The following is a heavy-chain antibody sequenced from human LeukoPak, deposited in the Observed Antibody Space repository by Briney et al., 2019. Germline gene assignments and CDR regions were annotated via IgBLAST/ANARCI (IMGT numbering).Heavy chain of an antibody. V-gene: IGHV3-48*04. CDR2: ISSSSSTI. Sequence: GGSLRLSCAAPGFTFSSYSMNWVRQAPGKGLEWVSYISSSSSTIYYADSVKGRFTISRDNAKNSLYLQMNSLRAEDTAVYYCARATRLDAFDIWGQGTMVTVSS. CDR3: ARATRLDAFDI. CDR1: GFTFSSYS. D-gene: IGHD5-24*01. J-gene: IGHJ3*02.